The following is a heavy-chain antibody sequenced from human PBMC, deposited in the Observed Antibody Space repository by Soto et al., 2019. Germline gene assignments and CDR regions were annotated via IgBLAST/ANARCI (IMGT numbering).Heavy chain of an antibody. CDR1: GYTFSDHY. J-gene: IGHJ4*02. CDR2: INTKTGAS. V-gene: IGHV1-2*07. CDR3: AREFAVKPLLNSGSLHFDS. Sequence: QEQLVQSGAEMRKPGASVKVSCKASGYTFSDHYVHWVRQAPGQGLEWMGWINTKTGASKYVYEFQGRVTMTRDTSISTAYMELSRLRSDDTAVYYCAREFAVKPLLNSGSLHFDSWGQGTLVTVSS. D-gene: IGHD1-26*01.